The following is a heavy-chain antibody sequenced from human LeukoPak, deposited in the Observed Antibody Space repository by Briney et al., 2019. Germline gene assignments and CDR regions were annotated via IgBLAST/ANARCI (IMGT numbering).Heavy chain of an antibody. CDR3: AREDYYDSSGYDC. V-gene: IGHV3-48*03. CDR2: ISSSGSTI. Sequence: GGSLRLSCAASGFTFSSYEMNWVRQAPGEGLEWVSYISSSGSTIYYADSLKGRFTISRDNAKNSLYLQMNSLRAEDTAVYYCAREDYYDSSGYDCWGQGTLVTVSS. D-gene: IGHD3-22*01. J-gene: IGHJ4*02. CDR1: GFTFSSYE.